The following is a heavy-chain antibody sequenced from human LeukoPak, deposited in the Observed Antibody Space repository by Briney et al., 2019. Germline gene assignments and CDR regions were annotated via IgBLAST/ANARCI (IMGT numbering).Heavy chain of an antibody. V-gene: IGHV1-18*01. CDR1: GYTFTSYG. D-gene: IGHD2-15*01. Sequence: GASVKVSCKASGYTFTSYGISWVRQAPGQGLEWMGWISAYNGNTNYAQKLQGRVTMTTDTSTSTAYMELRSLGSDDTAVYYCARVFPYCSGGSCYIIGYSDYWGQGTLVTVSS. J-gene: IGHJ4*02. CDR2: ISAYNGNT. CDR3: ARVFPYCSGGSCYIIGYSDY.